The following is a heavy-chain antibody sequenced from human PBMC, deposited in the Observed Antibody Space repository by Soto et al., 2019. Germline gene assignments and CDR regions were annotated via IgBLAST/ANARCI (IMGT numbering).Heavy chain of an antibody. D-gene: IGHD2-21*02. Sequence: QVQLVESGGGVVQPGRSLRLSCAASGFTFSSYAMHWVRQAPGKGLEWVAVISYDGSNKYYADSVKGRFTISRDNSKNTLYLKMNSLRAEDTAVYYCAREKVRYCGGDCYTHYYGMDVWGQGTTVTVSS. J-gene: IGHJ6*02. V-gene: IGHV3-30-3*01. CDR2: ISYDGSNK. CDR1: GFTFSSYA. CDR3: AREKVRYCGGDCYTHYYGMDV.